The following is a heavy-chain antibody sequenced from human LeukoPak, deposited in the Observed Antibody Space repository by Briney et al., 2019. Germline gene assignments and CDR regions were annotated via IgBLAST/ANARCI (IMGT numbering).Heavy chain of an antibody. CDR3: ARLTFGGVIAEYYFDY. J-gene: IGHJ4*02. D-gene: IGHD3-16*02. Sequence: SETLSLTCTVSGGSISSYYWSWIRQPPGKGLEWIGYIYYSGSTNYNPSLKSRVTISVDTSKNQFSLKLSSVTAADTAVYFCARLTFGGVIAEYYFDYWGQGTLVTVSS. CDR2: IYYSGST. V-gene: IGHV4-59*08. CDR1: GGSISSYY.